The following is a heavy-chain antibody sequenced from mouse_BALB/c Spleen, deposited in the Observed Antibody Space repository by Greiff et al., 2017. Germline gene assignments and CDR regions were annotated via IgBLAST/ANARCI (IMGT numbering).Heavy chain of an antibody. CDR1: GYSITSDYA. J-gene: IGHJ2*01. CDR3: AINFDY. CDR2: ISYSGST. V-gene: IGHV3-2*02. Sequence: EVKLQESGPGLVKPSQSLSLTCTVTGYSITSDYAWNWIRQFPGNKLEWMGYISYSGSTSYNPSLKSRISITRDTSKNQFFLQLNSVTTEDTATYYCAINFDYWGQGTTLTVAS.